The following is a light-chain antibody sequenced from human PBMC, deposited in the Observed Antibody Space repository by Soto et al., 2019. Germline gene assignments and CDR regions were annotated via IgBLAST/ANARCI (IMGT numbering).Light chain of an antibody. CDR3: QQYNNWPR. V-gene: IGKV3-20*01. Sequence: EIVLTQSPGTLSLSPGERATLSCRASQSVSSIYLAWYQQKPGQAPRLLIYGAFSRATDIPDRFSGSGSGTDFTLTISRLEPEDFAVYYCQQYNNWPRFGQGTKVDIK. J-gene: IGKJ1*01. CDR1: QSVSSIY. CDR2: GAF.